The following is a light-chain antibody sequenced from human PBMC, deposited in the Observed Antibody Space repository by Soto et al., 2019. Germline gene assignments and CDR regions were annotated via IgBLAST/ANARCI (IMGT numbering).Light chain of an antibody. J-gene: IGKJ1*01. V-gene: IGKV1-5*03. CDR2: EAS. CDR1: QTISTL. CDR3: QQYSTYPWT. Sequence: DIQMTQSPSTLSASVGDRVTITCRASQTISTLLAWYQQRPGKAPNLLIYEASSLESGVPSRFSGSGSGTAFPLTISSLQPDDFATYFCQQYSTYPWTFGQGTKVEVK.